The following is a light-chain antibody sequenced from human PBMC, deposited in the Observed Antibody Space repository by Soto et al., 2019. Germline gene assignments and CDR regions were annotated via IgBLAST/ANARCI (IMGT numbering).Light chain of an antibody. CDR1: QSVSSSF. J-gene: IGKJ3*01. V-gene: IGKV3-20*01. CDR3: QQYGSSPFT. CDR2: GAS. Sequence: EIVLTQSPGTLSLSPGEGATLSCRASQSVSSSFLAWYQQKPGQAPRLLIYGASSRAPGISDRFSGSGSGTDHPLTISRLEPEDFAVYYCQQYGSSPFTFGPGTRVDIK.